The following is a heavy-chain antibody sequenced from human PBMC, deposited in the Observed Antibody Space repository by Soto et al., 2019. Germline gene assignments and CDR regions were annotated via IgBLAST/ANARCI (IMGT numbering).Heavy chain of an antibody. Sequence: GGSLRLSCAASGFTFSSYSMNWVRQAPGKGLEWVSSISSSSSYIYYADSVKGRFTISRDNAKDSLYLQMNSLRAEDTAVYYCARDAAPYYYYYYMDVWGKGTTVTVSS. CDR2: ISSSSSYI. J-gene: IGHJ6*03. CDR3: ARDAAPYYYYYYMDV. D-gene: IGHD6-13*01. CDR1: GFTFSSYS. V-gene: IGHV3-21*01.